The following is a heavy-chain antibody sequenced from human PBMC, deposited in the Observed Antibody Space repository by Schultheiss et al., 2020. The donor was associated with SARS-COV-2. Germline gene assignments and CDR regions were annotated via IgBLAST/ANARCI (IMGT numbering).Heavy chain of an antibody. CDR1: GFTFSSYD. J-gene: IGHJ4*02. Sequence: GESLKISCAASGFTFSSYDMNWVRQATGKGLEWVAVIWNDGSKKYYADSVTGRFTVSRDNSKNTLYLQMNSLRDEDTAVYYCARDLDYSFVSWGQGTLVTVSS. CDR3: ARDLDYSFVS. CDR2: IWNDGSKK. V-gene: IGHV3-33*08. D-gene: IGHD2-21*01.